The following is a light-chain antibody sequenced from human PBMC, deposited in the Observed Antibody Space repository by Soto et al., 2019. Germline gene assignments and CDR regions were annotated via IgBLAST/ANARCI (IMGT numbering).Light chain of an antibody. CDR1: QGIRSC. J-gene: IGKJ1*01. CDR2: ATS. V-gene: IGKV1-8*01. CDR3: QKYYNSPWT. Sequence: AIRMTQSPSSFSASTGDRATITCRASQGIRSCLGWYQQKPGKVPKLLIYATSTLDSGVPSRFSGSGSGTDFTLTISCLQAEDFATYDCQKYYNSPWTFGQGTKVEIK.